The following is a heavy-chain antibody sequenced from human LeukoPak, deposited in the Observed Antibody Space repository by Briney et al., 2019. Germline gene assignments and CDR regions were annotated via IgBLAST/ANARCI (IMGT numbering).Heavy chain of an antibody. CDR1: GGSISSSSYY. V-gene: IGHV4-39*01. CDR2: IYYSGST. CDR3: ARHRRDGYNYGTLFDY. J-gene: IGHJ4*02. Sequence: PSXXLSLTCTVSGGSISSSSYYWGWIRQPPGKGLEWIGSIYYSGSTYYNPSLKSRVTICVDRAKNKFSLKLSSVTAADTAVYYCARHRRDGYNYGTLFDYWGQGTLVTVSS. D-gene: IGHD5-24*01.